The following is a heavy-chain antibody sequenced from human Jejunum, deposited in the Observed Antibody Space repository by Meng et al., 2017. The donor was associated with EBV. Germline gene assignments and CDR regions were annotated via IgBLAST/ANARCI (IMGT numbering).Heavy chain of an antibody. CDR2: IYGDGRT. J-gene: IGHJ4*02. D-gene: IGHD2-2*01. CDR3: ARKYGGDY. CDR1: GFTVSSSY. Sequence: EVQLVESGGGLIQPGGSLRLSCAASGFTVSSSYMSWARQAPGKGLEWVSVIYGDGRTYYADSVKGRFTISRDSSKNTIYLQMNSLRVDDTALYYCARKYGGDYWGQGTLVTVSS. V-gene: IGHV3-53*01.